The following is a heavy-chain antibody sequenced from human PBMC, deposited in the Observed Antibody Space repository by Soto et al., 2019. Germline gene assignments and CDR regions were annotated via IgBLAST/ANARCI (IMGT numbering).Heavy chain of an antibody. CDR2: ISSDGSST. D-gene: IGHD3-22*01. V-gene: IGHV3-74*01. CDR1: GFTFSSYW. Sequence: EVQLVESGGGLVQPGGSLRLSCEASGFTFSSYWMHWVRQGPGKELVWVSRISSDGSSTNYADSVKGRFTISRDNAKNTLYLQMNSLRSEDTAVYYCARCWYYYDPSSYFSGDAFDICGHGTMVTVSS. J-gene: IGHJ3*02. CDR3: ARCWYYYDPSSYFSGDAFDI.